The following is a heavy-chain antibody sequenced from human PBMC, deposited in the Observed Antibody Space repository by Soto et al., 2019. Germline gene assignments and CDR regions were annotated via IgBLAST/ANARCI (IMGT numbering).Heavy chain of an antibody. CDR1: GLTFSSFS. Sequence: EVQLVESGGGLVKPGGSLRLSCAASGLTFSSFSMNWVRQAPGKGLEWVSSISSSSSDIFYADSVKGRFTISRDNAKNSLYLQMNSLRAEDTAVYYCARDPGREGAVFDHWGQGTLVTVSS. CDR2: ISSSSSDI. CDR3: ARDPGREGAVFDH. V-gene: IGHV3-21*01. J-gene: IGHJ4*02.